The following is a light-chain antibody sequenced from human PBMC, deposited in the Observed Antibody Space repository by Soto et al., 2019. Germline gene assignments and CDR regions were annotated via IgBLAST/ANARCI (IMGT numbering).Light chain of an antibody. CDR3: SLYTSSGTPYV. V-gene: IGLV2-14*01. CDR1: SSDVGAYDY. CDR2: VVS. J-gene: IGLJ1*01. Sequence: QSALTQPASVSGSPGQSITISCTGTSSDVGAYDYVSWYQQHPDKAPKLIIFVVSNRPSGVSNRFSGSKSGNTASLTISGLQAEDEADYYCSLYTSSGTPYVFGTGTKLTVL.